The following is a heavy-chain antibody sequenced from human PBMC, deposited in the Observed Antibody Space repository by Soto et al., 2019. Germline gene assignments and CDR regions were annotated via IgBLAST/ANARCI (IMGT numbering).Heavy chain of an antibody. CDR1: GYTFTGYG. V-gene: IGHV1-18*01. Sequence: QVQLVQSGAEVKKPGASVKVSCKTSGYTFTGYGINWVRQAPGHGLEWMGWISVFNGNTKYGQNIQDRVIMTTETSKSTAYMELRSLRSDETAMYFCGRDGSGGIIDSWGQGTMLIVSS. J-gene: IGHJ3*01. CDR2: ISVFNGNT. CDR3: GRDGSGGIIDS. D-gene: IGHD2-15*01.